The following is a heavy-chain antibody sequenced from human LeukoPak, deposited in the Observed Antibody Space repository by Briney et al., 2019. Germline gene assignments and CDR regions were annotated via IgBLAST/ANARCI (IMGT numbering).Heavy chain of an antibody. V-gene: IGHV5-51*01. CDR3: ARRYDSFDY. Sequence: GESLQISCQGSGYALNNYWIGWVRQMPGKGLEWMGIVYPGDSATKYSPSFQGQVTISADKLISTAYLQWSSLKASDTAMYYCARRYDSFDYWGQGTLVTVSS. CDR1: GYALNNYW. J-gene: IGHJ4*02. D-gene: IGHD3-22*01. CDR2: VYPGDSAT.